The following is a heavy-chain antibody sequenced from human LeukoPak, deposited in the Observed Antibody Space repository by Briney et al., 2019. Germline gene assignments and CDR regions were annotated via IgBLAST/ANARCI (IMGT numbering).Heavy chain of an antibody. CDR2: ISSSSSYI. J-gene: IGHJ4*02. CDR3: ARDNSMYSSSWHLIGC. CDR1: GFTFSSYS. D-gene: IGHD6-13*01. V-gene: IGHV3-21*01. Sequence: GGSLRLSCAASGFTFSSYSMNWVRQAPGKGLEWVSSISSSSSYIYYADSVKGRFTISRDNAKNSLYLQMNSLRAEDTAVYYCARDNSMYSSSWHLIGCWGQGTLVTVSS.